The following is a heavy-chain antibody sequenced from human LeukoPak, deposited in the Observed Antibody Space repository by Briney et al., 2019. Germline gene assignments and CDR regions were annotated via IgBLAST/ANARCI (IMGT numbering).Heavy chain of an antibody. CDR2: ITSSSSTI. CDR1: GFTFSSYA. V-gene: IGHV3-48*04. D-gene: IGHD4-17*01. Sequence: SGGSLRLSCAASGFTFSSYAMSWVRQAPGKGLEWVSYITSSSSTIYYADSVKGRFTISRDNAKNSLYLQMNSLRVEDTAVYYCARGDGVSSPSHYYYGMDVWGQGTTVTVSS. CDR3: ARGDGVSSPSHYYYGMDV. J-gene: IGHJ6*02.